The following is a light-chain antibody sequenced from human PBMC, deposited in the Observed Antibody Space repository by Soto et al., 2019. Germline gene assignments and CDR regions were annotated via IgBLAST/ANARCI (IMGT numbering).Light chain of an antibody. CDR3: QQYNNWPRT. CDR1: ESLNDN. Sequence: EIVMTQSPATLSVSPGERATLSCRASESLNDNLAWYRQKRCRAPRLRIYRASTRATGVPAGFSASGSGTEFTLTISSRQSEDFALYFCQQYNNWPRTFGPGTKVDIK. J-gene: IGKJ3*01. V-gene: IGKV3-15*01. CDR2: RAS.